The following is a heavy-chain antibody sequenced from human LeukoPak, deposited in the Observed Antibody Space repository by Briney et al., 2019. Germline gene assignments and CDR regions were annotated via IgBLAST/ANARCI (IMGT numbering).Heavy chain of an antibody. CDR2: ISETGTTI. CDR1: GFTFSSYG. D-gene: IGHD3-10*01. CDR3: ARDAYYYSSDQ. Sequence: LAGGSLRLSCAASGFTFSSYGMHWVRQAPGKGLEWISYISETGTTIHYAASVKGRFTVSRDNTKNSLYLQMNSLRVEDTAVYYCARDAYYYSSDQWGRGTLVTVSS. J-gene: IGHJ4*02. V-gene: IGHV3-48*04.